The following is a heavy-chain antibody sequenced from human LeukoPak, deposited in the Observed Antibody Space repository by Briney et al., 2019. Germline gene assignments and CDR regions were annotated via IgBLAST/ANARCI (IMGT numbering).Heavy chain of an antibody. CDR3: ARDKDWAFDY. V-gene: IGHV3-30*03. J-gene: IGHJ4*02. Sequence: PGTSLRLSCAASGFTFSNYGMHWVRQVPGKGLEWVALISYGGNNEYYARSVKGRFTISRDNSKNTLYLQMDSLRAEDTAVYYCARDKDWAFDYWGQGTLVTVSS. CDR2: ISYGGNNE. CDR1: GFTFSNYG. D-gene: IGHD3/OR15-3a*01.